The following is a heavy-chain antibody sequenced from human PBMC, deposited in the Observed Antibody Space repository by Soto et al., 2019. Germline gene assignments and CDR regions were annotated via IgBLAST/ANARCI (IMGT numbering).Heavy chain of an antibody. CDR1: GGSISSYY. J-gene: IGHJ4*02. CDR3: AGSFYGSGSYYNSPFDY. CDR2: IYYSGST. V-gene: IGHV4-59*01. Sequence: SETLSLTCTVSGGSISSYYWSWIRQPPGKGLEWIGYIYYSGSTNYNPSLKSRVTISVDTSKNQFSLKLSSVTAEDTAVYYCAGSFYGSGSYYNSPFDYWGQGTLVTVSS. D-gene: IGHD3-10*01.